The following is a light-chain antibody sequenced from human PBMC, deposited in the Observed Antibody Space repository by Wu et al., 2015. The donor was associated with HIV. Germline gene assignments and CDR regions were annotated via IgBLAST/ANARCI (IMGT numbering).Light chain of an antibody. V-gene: IGKV1-5*03. CDR2: EAS. CDR3: QQYNDYPWT. CDR1: QSIRSW. J-gene: IGKJ1*01. Sequence: DIQMTQSPSTLSASVGDRVTITCRASQSIRSWLAWFQQRPGKAPKLLIYEASRLESGVPSRFSGSESGTDFSLTISSLQPDDFATYYCQQYNDYPWTFGRGTKIEIK.